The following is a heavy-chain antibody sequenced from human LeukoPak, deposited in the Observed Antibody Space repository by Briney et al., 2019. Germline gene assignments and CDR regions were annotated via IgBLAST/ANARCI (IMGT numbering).Heavy chain of an antibody. V-gene: IGHV4-39*01. Sequence: SETLSLTCTVSGGSISSSSYYWGWIRQPPGKGLEWIGSIYYSGSTYYNPSLKSRVTISVGTSKNQFSLKLSSVTAADTAVYYCARLPRYCGGDCYRFDYWGQGTLVTVSS. CDR2: IYYSGST. CDR1: GGSISSSSYY. J-gene: IGHJ4*02. D-gene: IGHD2-21*02. CDR3: ARLPRYCGGDCYRFDY.